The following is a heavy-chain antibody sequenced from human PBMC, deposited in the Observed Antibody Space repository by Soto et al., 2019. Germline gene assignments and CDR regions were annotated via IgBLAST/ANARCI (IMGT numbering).Heavy chain of an antibody. CDR2: IIPIFGTA. D-gene: IGHD5-18*01. Sequence: QVQLVQSGAEVKKPGSSVKVSCKASGGTFSSYAISWVRQAPGLGLEWMGGIIPIFGTANYAQKFQGRVTITADEATSTAYMELTCLTSEDTAVYYCAREDTSAGLFDYWGQGTLVTVSS. V-gene: IGHV1-69*01. CDR1: GGTFSSYA. J-gene: IGHJ4*02. CDR3: AREDTSAGLFDY.